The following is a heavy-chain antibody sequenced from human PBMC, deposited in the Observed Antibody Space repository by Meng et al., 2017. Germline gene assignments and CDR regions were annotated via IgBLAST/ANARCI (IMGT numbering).Heavy chain of an antibody. J-gene: IGHJ4*02. V-gene: IGHV4-4*02. Sequence: VEVKGPGPGLVKPSGTLSLTCAVSGGSISSSNWWSWVRQPPGKGLEWIGEIYHSGSTNYNPSLKSRVTISVDKSKNQFSLKLSSVTAADTAVYYCARIGDWGSTRYFDYWGQGTLVTVSS. CDR3: ARIGDWGSTRYFDY. CDR1: GGSISSSNW. CDR2: IYHSGST. D-gene: IGHD7-27*01.